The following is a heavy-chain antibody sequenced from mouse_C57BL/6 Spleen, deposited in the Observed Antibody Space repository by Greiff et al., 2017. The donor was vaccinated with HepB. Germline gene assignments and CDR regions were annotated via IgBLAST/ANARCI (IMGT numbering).Heavy chain of an antibody. Sequence: QVQLQQPGAELVRPGSSVKLSCKASGYTFTSYWMHWVKQRPIQGLEWIGNIDPSDSETHYNQKFKDKATLTVDKSSSTAYMQLSSLTSEDSAVYYCARGYYSNYEYFDVWGTGTTVTVSS. CDR2: IDPSDSET. CDR1: GYTFTSYW. J-gene: IGHJ1*03. D-gene: IGHD2-5*01. CDR3: ARGYYSNYEYFDV. V-gene: IGHV1-52*01.